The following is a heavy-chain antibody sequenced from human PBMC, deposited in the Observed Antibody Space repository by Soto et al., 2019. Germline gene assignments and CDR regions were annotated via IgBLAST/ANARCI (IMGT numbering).Heavy chain of an antibody. V-gene: IGHV3-23*01. CDR1: GFTFSSYA. D-gene: IGHD3-10*01. Sequence: GGSLRLSCAASGFTFSSYAMSWVRQAPGKGLEWVSAISGSGGSTDYADSVKGRFTISRDNSKNTLYLQMNSLRAEDTAVYYCAKDLGSGGSGSFRRYYYYYMDVWGKGTTVTVSS. CDR3: AKDLGSGGSGSFRRYYYYYMDV. CDR2: ISGSGGST. J-gene: IGHJ6*03.